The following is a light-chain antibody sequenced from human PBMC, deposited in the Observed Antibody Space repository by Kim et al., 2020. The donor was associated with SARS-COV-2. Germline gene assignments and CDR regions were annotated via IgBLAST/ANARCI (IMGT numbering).Light chain of an antibody. CDR3: QAWDRNTAYV. V-gene: IGLV3-1*01. Sequence: SSSLPPPPSFSFSPGQTASITCSGDNLGAKYVSWYQQKPGQSPVLVIYQDMQRPSGIPERFSGSNSGNTATLTISGTQAMDEADYYCQAWDRNTAYVFGTGTKVTVL. CDR2: QDM. CDR1: NLGAKY. J-gene: IGLJ1*01.